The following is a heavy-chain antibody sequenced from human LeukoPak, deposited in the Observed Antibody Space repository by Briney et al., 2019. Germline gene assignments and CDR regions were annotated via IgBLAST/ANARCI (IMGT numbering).Heavy chain of an antibody. D-gene: IGHD3-10*02. V-gene: IGHV3-48*03. CDR1: GFTFSSYE. Sequence: GGSLRFSCAASGFTFSSYEMNWVRQAPGKGLEWVLYISSSGSTIYYADYGKGRLTISRDNAKNSLYLQMNSLRAEDTAVYYCAELVITMIGGVWGKGTTVTISS. CDR3: AELVITMIGGV. J-gene: IGHJ6*04. CDR2: ISSSGSTI.